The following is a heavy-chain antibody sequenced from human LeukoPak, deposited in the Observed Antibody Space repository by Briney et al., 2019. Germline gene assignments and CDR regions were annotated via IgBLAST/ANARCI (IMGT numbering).Heavy chain of an antibody. CDR1: GFTFSSYA. D-gene: IGHD2-2*02. V-gene: IGHV3-23*01. CDR2: ISNSGGTT. J-gene: IGHJ5*02. CDR3: AKSGCSSTSCYSILSGWLDP. Sequence: PGGSLRLSCAASGFTFSSYAMHWVRQAPGKGLEWVSGISNSGGTTYYADSVKGRFTISRDNSKNTLYLQMNSLRAEDTAVYYCAKSGCSSTSCYSILSGWLDPWGQGTLVTVSS.